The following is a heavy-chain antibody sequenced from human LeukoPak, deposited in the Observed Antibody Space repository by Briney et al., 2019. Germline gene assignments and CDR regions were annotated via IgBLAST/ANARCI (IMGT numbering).Heavy chain of an antibody. CDR3: ARRRGIAAAGGDDY. Sequence: PSETLSLTCTVSGGSISSSSCYWGWIRQPPGKWLEWIGSIYYSGSTYYNPSLKRRVTISVDTSKNQFSLKLSSVTAADTAVYYCARRRGIAAAGGDDYWGQGTLVTVSS. D-gene: IGHD6-13*01. V-gene: IGHV4-39*01. CDR1: GGSISSSSCY. J-gene: IGHJ4*02. CDR2: IYYSGST.